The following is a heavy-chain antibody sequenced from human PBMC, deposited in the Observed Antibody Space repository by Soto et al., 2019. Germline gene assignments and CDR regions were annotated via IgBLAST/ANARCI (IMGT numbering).Heavy chain of an antibody. J-gene: IGHJ6*02. D-gene: IGHD2-8*01. Sequence: GYAVKVSCTAYGVTFSGYGLTWVRQGPGQALEWMGWVSANNGHTNYAQNLQGRVSMTTDTSPSTAYMELRGLTFDDTAVYYCASEIQSVTAKHFFYYHAMDVWGQATTVTASS. V-gene: IGHV1-18*01. CDR3: ASEIQSVTAKHFFYYHAMDV. CDR1: GVTFSGYG. CDR2: VSANNGHT.